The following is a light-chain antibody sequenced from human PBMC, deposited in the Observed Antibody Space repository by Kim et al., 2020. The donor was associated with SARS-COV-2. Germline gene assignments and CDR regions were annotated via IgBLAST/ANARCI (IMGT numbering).Light chain of an antibody. Sequence: PGQSITIYCTGPSSDVGGYNYVSWYQQHPGKAPKLMIYDVNNRPSGVSTRFSGSKSCNTASLTISGLQAEDEADYYCSSYTSSSTVFGGGTKLTVL. CDR1: SSDVGGYNY. J-gene: IGLJ2*01. CDR3: SSYTSSSTV. CDR2: DVN. V-gene: IGLV2-14*03.